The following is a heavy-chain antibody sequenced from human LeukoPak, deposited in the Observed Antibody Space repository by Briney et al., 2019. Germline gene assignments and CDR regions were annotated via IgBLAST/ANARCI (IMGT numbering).Heavy chain of an antibody. CDR2: IYYSGST. CDR3: ARESSGD. CDR1: GGSISSYY. Sequence: ASETLSLTCTVSGGSISSYYWSWIRQPPGKGLEWIGYIYYSGSTNYNPSLKSRVTISVDTSKNQFSLKLSSVTAADTAVYYCARESSGDWGQGTLVTVSS. D-gene: IGHD2-15*01. J-gene: IGHJ4*02. V-gene: IGHV4-59*01.